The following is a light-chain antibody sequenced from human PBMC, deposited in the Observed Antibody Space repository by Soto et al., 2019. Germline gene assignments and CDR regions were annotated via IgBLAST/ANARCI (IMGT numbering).Light chain of an antibody. V-gene: IGKV1-5*03. J-gene: IGKJ4*01. CDR3: LQDNVYALT. Sequence: DIQMTQSPSTLSASVGDRVPITCRASQNINRGLAWYQQRPGKAPNLLIHKASTLEARVPSRLSGSASGTEVTLTISNTQPDDFAAYFCLQDNVYALTFGGGNKVVIK. CDR1: QNINRG. CDR2: KAS.